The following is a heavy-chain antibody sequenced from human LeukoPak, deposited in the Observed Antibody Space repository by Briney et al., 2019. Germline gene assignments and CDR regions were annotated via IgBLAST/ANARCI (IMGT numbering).Heavy chain of an antibody. CDR3: TREGSGWYTDY. CDR1: GLTFSGSA. V-gene: IGHV3-73*01. Sequence: QPGGSLRLSCAASGLTFSGSAMHWVRQASGKGLEWVGRIRSKLNGYATVYAASVKGRFTISRDDSKNTAYLQMNSLKTEDTAMYYCTREGSGWYTDYWGQGTLVTVSS. CDR2: IRSKLNGYAT. J-gene: IGHJ4*02. D-gene: IGHD6-19*01.